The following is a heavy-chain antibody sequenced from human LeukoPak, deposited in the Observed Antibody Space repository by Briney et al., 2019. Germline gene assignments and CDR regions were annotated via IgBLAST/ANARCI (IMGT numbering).Heavy chain of an antibody. CDR1: GGSISSGGYS. V-gene: IGHV4-30-2*03. CDR2: IYHSGST. D-gene: IGHD6-13*01. Sequence: SQTLSLTCAVSGGSISSGGYSWSWIRQPPGKGLEWIGYIYHSGSTYYNPSLKSRVTISEDTSKKQFSLKLSSVTAADTAVYYCARQSSTWQYYLNWFDPWGQGTLVTVSS. CDR3: ARQSSTWQYYLNWFDP. J-gene: IGHJ5*02.